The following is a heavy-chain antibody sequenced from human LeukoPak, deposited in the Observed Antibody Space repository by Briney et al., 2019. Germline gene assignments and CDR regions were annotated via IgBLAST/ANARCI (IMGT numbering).Heavy chain of an antibody. D-gene: IGHD3/OR15-3a*01. CDR3: ARVAFGLYVMDV. Sequence: PGGSLRLSCAASGFTFSSYGMHWVRQAPGKGLEWVAVIWYDGSNKYYADSVKGRFTISRDNSKNTLYLQMNSLRAEDTAVYYCARVAFGLYVMDVWGQGTTVTVS. CDR2: IWYDGSNK. CDR1: GFTFSSYG. V-gene: IGHV3-33*01. J-gene: IGHJ6*02.